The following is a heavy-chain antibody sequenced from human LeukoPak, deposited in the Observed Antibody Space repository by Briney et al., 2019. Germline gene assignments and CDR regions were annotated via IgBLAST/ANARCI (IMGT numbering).Heavy chain of an antibody. CDR3: ARGLGSRYCSGGSCYSSRRNWFDP. J-gene: IGHJ5*02. Sequence: PSETLSLTCAVYGGSFSGYYWSWIRQPPGKGLEWIGEINHSGSTNYNPSLKSRVTISVDTSKNQFSLKLSSVTAADTAVYYCARGLGSRYCSGGSCYSSRRNWFDPWGQGTLVTVSS. V-gene: IGHV4-34*01. CDR1: GGSFSGYY. D-gene: IGHD2-15*01. CDR2: INHSGST.